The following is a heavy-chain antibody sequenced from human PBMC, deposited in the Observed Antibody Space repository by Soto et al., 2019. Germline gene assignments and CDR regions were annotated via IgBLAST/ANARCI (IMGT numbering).Heavy chain of an antibody. CDR1: GGSISSYY. Sequence: PSETLSLTCTVSGGSISSYYWSWIRQPPGKGLEWNRYIYSSENTYYNPSLMSRVTISVDTSKNEFSLKLSSVTAADTAVYYCARLNGYCISTNCHGYYGMDVWGQGTTVTVSS. CDR2: IYSSENT. D-gene: IGHD2-2*03. V-gene: IGHV4-4*08. CDR3: ARLNGYCISTNCHGYYGMDV. J-gene: IGHJ6*02.